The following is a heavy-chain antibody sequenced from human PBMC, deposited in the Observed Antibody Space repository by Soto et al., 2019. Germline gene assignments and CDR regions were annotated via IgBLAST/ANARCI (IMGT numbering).Heavy chain of an antibody. V-gene: IGHV3-23*01. CDR3: AKCIVCEYCLLLPPFDY. J-gene: IGHJ4*02. Sequence: GGSLRLSCAASGFTVSSNYMSWVRQAPWKGLEWVSAISGSGGSTYYADSVKGRFTISRDNSKNTLYLQMNSLRAEDTAVYYCAKCIVCEYCLLLPPFDYRGQGTLVTVSS. D-gene: IGHD2-8*02. CDR2: ISGSGGST. CDR1: GFTVSSNY.